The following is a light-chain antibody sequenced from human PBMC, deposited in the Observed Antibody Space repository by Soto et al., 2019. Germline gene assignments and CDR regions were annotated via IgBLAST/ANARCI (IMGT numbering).Light chain of an antibody. CDR1: VSDIGDYNL. CDR3: LSYSRGITLLV. V-gene: IGLV2-14*01. CDR2: EVT. J-gene: IGLJ2*01. Sequence: QSALTQPASVSGSPGQSITISCSGTVSDIGDYNLVSWYQHHPGKAPKLIIYEVTNRPSGVSNRFSGSKSGNTASLTISGLQAEDEADYYCLSYSRGITLLVLGGGTKLTVL.